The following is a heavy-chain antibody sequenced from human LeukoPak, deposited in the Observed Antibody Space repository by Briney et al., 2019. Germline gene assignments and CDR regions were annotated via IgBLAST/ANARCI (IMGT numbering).Heavy chain of an antibody. V-gene: IGHV3-21*01. J-gene: IGHJ6*04. CDR3: AELGITMIGGV. CDR2: ISSSSSYI. Sequence: GGSLRLSCAASGFTFSSFTMNWVRQAPGKGLEWVSSISSSSSYIYYADSVKGRFTISRDNAKNSLYLQMNSLRAEDTAVYYCAELGITMIGGVWGKGTTVTISS. D-gene: IGHD3-10*02. CDR1: GFTFSSFT.